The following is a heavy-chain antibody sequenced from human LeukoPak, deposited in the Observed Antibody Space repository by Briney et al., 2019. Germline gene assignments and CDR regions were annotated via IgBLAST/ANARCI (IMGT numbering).Heavy chain of an antibody. CDR2: IYYSGST. V-gene: IGHV4-39*01. CDR3: ARKYYASERFDP. D-gene: IGHD3-10*01. CDR1: GGSINSSGYY. Sequence: SETLSLTCTVSGGSINSSGYYWGRIRQPPGEGLEWIGIIYYSGSTYYSPSLKSRITISVDTPKNQFSLKLRSVTAADTAVYFCARKYYASERFDPWGQGTLVTVSS. J-gene: IGHJ5*02.